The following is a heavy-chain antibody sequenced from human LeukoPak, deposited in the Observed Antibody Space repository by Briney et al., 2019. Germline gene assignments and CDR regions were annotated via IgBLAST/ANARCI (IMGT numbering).Heavy chain of an antibody. Sequence: GGSLRLSCLGTGLAFKNYWMTWVRQAPGKGLEWVANIHPDGSVKNYVDAVRGRFTISRDNAKNSLYLQLDNLRADDTALYYCSSTFPHCGDGSCALGGQGTLVIVSS. J-gene: IGHJ1*01. D-gene: IGHD2-15*01. CDR3: SSTFPHCGDGSCAL. V-gene: IGHV3-7*01. CDR1: GLAFKNYW. CDR2: IHPDGSVK.